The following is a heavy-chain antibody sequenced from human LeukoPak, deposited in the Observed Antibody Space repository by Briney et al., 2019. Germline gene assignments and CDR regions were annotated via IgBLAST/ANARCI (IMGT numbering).Heavy chain of an antibody. CDR1: GGSFSGYY. V-gene: IGHV4-34*01. CDR2: INHSGST. J-gene: IGHJ6*03. CDR3: ARAVSSYYDSSGYYYEAYYMDA. Sequence: SETLSLTCAVYGGSFSGYYWSWIRQPPGKGLEWIGEINHSGSTNYNPSLKSRVTISVDTSKNQFSLKLSSVTAADTAVYYCARAVSSYYDSSGYYYEAYYMDAWGKGTTVTISS. D-gene: IGHD3-22*01.